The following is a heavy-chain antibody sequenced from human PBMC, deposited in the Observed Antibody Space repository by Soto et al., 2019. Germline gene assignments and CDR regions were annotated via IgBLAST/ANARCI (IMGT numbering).Heavy chain of an antibody. CDR3: ARDAAVPGEADRFDY. Sequence: PSETLSLTCAVPGDSITSNNWWSWVRQPPGKGLEWIGEVYHNGLTNYNPSLKSRVTMSIDTSKNQFSLKLTSVTAADTAMYYCARDAAVPGEADRFDYWGQGTLVTVSS. J-gene: IGHJ4*02. CDR1: GDSITSNNW. D-gene: IGHD6-19*01. CDR2: VYHNGLT. V-gene: IGHV4-4*02.